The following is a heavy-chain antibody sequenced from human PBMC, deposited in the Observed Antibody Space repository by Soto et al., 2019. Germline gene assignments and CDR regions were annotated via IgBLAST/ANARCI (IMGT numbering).Heavy chain of an antibody. V-gene: IGHV1-69*06. J-gene: IGHJ6*02. CDR3: ARDGGHYDILTGYYKAHGMDV. Sequence: SGKFSCKASEGTFSSYAISWVRQAPGQGLEWMGGIIAIFGTANYGQKFRGRVTITADKSTSTAYRELSSLRSEDTAVYYCARDGGHYDILTGYYKAHGMDVWGQGTTVTSP. D-gene: IGHD3-9*01. CDR1: EGTFSSYA. CDR2: IIAIFGTA.